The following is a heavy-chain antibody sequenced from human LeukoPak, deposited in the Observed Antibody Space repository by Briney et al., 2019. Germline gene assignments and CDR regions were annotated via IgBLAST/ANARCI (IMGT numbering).Heavy chain of an antibody. V-gene: IGHV3-74*01. J-gene: IGHJ5*02. CDR1: GFTFSSYA. CDR3: ARDPRNVGLAP. CDR2: NNGDGSTT. Sequence: GGSLRLSCAASGFTFSSYAMHWVRQAPGKGLMYISRNNGDGSTTNYADVVKGRFTMSRDNVKNTLYLQMNSLRVEDTAVYYCARDPRNVGLAPWGQGTLVTVSS. D-gene: IGHD2-15*01.